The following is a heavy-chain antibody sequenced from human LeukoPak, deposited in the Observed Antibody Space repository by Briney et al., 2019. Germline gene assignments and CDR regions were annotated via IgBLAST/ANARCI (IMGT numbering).Heavy chain of an antibody. CDR1: GYSITSGYY. D-gene: IGHD4-17*01. CDR3: AREGIYGDYRH. V-gene: IGHV4-38-2*02. CDR2: IYHSGST. Sequence: SETLSLTCTVSGYSITSGYYWGWIRQPPGKGLEWIGSIYHSGSTYYNPSLKSRVTISVDTSKNQFSLKLSSVTAADTAVYYCAREGIYGDYRHWGQGTLVTVSS. J-gene: IGHJ4*02.